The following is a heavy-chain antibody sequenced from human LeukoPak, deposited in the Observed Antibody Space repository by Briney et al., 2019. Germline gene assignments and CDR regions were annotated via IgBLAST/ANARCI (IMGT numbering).Heavy chain of an antibody. CDR2: ISKSGST. CDR1: GGSIRSDY. D-gene: IGHD3-16*01. V-gene: IGHV4-59*01. J-gene: IGHJ4*02. CDR3: AKVGRGDYVWGSYSFDY. Sequence: SETLSLTCSVSGGSIRSDYWSWIRHPPGKGLEWIGYISKSGSTKYNPSVETRVTISIDTSKNQFSLKLSSVTAADTAIYYCAKVGRGDYVWGSYSFDYWGQGTLVTVSS.